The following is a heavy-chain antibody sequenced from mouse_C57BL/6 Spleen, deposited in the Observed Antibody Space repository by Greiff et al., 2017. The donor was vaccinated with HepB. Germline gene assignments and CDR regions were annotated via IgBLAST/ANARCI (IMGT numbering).Heavy chain of an antibody. J-gene: IGHJ3*01. V-gene: IGHV1-59*01. CDR1: GYTFTSYW. CDR2: IDPSDSYT. Sequence: QVQLQQPGAELVRPGTSVKLSCKASGYTFTSYWMHWVKQRPGQGLEWIGVIDPSDSYTNYNQKFKGKATLTVDTSSSTAYMQLSSLTSEDSAVYYFARSGYYGSSYGWFAYWGQGTLVTVSA. CDR3: ARSGYYGSSYGWFAY. D-gene: IGHD1-1*01.